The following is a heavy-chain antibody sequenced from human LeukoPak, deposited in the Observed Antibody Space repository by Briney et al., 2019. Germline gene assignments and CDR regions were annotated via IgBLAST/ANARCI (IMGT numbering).Heavy chain of an antibody. CDR1: GGSIGSYY. CDR2: INYSGNT. D-gene: IGHD2-2*01. V-gene: IGHV4-39*07. J-gene: IGHJ4*02. CDR3: ARIEAGIVAVPARQPRPPPPRHCDY. Sequence: SKTLSLTCSVSGGSIGSYYWGWIRQPPRRGPEWIGIINYSGNTYYTPSLKSRVTISVDTSKNQFSLKVTSVTAADTAVYYCARIEAGIVAVPARQPRPPPPRHCDYWGQGILVTVSS.